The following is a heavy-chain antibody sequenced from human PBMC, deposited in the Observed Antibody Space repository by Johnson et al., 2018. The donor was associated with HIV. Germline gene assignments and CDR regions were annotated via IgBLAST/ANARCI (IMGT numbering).Heavy chain of an antibody. V-gene: IGHV3-72*01. CDR1: GFTFSNAW. D-gene: IGHD1-1*01. CDR2: ARNEANSYTI. J-gene: IGHJ3*02. CDR3: TTGAFHAYDM. Sequence: EVHLVESGGGLVKPGGSLRLSCAASGFTFSNAWMSWVRQAPGKGLEWLGRARNEANSYTIEYAAAVRGRFSISRDHSKNSVFLQMNSLRAEDTAVYYCTTGAFHAYDMWGQGTMVTVSS.